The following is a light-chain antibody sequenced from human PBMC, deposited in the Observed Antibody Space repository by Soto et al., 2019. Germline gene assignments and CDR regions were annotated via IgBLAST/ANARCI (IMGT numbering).Light chain of an antibody. Sequence: DIQMTQSPSTLSASVGDRVTITCRASQSISSWLAWYQQKPGKAPKLLIYDASSLESGVPSRFSGSGSGTEFTLTISSLQPDDFATYYSQQYNIYQWTFGQGTKVEIK. CDR1: QSISSW. CDR2: DAS. J-gene: IGKJ1*01. V-gene: IGKV1-5*01. CDR3: QQYNIYQWT.